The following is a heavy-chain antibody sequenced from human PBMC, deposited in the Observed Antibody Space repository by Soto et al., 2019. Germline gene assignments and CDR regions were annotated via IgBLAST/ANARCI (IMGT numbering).Heavy chain of an antibody. CDR3: ARSGCSGGSCYSPRIRNYYYYGMDV. J-gene: IGHJ6*02. CDR2: INHSGST. CDR1: GGTFSGYD. Sequence: SETLSLTCAVYGGTFSGYDWSWIRQPPGKGLEWIGEINHSGSTNYNPSLKSRVTISVDTSKNQFSLKLSSVTAADTAVYYCARSGCSGGSCYSPRIRNYYYYGMDVWGQGTTVTVSS. D-gene: IGHD2-15*01. V-gene: IGHV4-34*01.